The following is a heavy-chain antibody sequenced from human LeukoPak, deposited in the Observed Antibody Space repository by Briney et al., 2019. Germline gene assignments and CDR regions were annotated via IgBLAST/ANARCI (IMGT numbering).Heavy chain of an antibody. CDR3: ERGWSTGSS. D-gene: IGHD1-26*01. CDR2: ISSSGATI. J-gene: IGHJ5*02. V-gene: IGHV3-48*03. CDR1: GFTFSSSE. Sequence: GGSLRLSCAASGFTFSSSEMNWVRQAPGKGLEWVSYISSSGATIYYADSVKGRFTISRDNGKNSLYLQMNSLRAEDTAVYYCERGWSTGSSWGQGTLVTVSS.